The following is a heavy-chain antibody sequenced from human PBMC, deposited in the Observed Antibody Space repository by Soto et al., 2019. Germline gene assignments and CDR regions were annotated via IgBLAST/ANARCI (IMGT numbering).Heavy chain of an antibody. V-gene: IGHV1-18*01. CDR1: GGTFTSYG. CDR3: AREGPFVDGLVYYYYGMDV. CDR2: ISAYNGNT. J-gene: IGHJ6*02. D-gene: IGHD3-16*01. Sequence: ASVKVSCKASGGTFTSYGISWVRQAPGQGLEWMGWISAYNGNTNYAQKLQGRVTMTTDTSTSTAYMELRSLRSDDTAVYYCAREGPFVDGLVYYYYGMDVWGQGTTVTVSS.